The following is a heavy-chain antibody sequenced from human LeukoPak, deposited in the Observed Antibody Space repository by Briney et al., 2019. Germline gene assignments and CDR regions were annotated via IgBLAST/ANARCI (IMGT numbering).Heavy chain of an antibody. D-gene: IGHD3-10*01. CDR1: GGTFSSYA. Sequence: ASVRVSCTASGGTFSSYAISWVRQAPGQGLEWMGGIIPIFGTANYAQKFQGRVTITADESTSTAYMELSSLRSEDTAVYYCARDRQSGFGELATWGQGTLVTVSS. CDR2: IIPIFGTA. CDR3: ARDRQSGFGELAT. J-gene: IGHJ5*02. V-gene: IGHV1-69*13.